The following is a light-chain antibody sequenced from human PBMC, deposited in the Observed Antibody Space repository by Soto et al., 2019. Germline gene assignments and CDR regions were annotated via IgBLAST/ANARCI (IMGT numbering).Light chain of an antibody. V-gene: IGKV1-5*01. CDR1: QSISNL. J-gene: IGKJ1*01. CDR3: QQYSGNSLWT. CDR2: DAS. Sequence: DIPMTQSPSTLSASVGDRVTITCRASQSISNLLAWYKQKPGKAPNLLIYDASNLESGVPSRFSGSGSGTEFTLTVSSLQPDDFATYYCQQYSGNSLWTFGQGTKVEMK.